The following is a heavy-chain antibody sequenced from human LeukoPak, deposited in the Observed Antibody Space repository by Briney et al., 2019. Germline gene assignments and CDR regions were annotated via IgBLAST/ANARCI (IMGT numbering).Heavy chain of an antibody. CDR2: ISYDGSNK. CDR1: GFTFSSYA. CDR3: ASYGPY. V-gene: IGHV3-30-3*01. Sequence: GGSLRLSCAASGFTFSSYAVHWVRQAPGKGLEWVAVISYDGSNKYYADSVKGRFTISRDNSKNTLYLQMNSLRAEDTAVYYCASYGPYWGQGTLVTVSS. J-gene: IGHJ4*02. D-gene: IGHD3-10*01.